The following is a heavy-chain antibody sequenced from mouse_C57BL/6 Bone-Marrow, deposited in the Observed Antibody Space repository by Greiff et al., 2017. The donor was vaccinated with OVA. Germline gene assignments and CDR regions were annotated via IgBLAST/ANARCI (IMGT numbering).Heavy chain of an antibody. CDR1: GYTFTDYY. J-gene: IGHJ4*01. CDR2: IYPGSGNT. CDR3: ARVGGMDY. Sequence: VQLQQSGAELVWPGASVKLSCKASGYTFTDYYINWVKQRPGQGLEWIARIYPGSGNTYYNEKFKGKATLTAEKSSSTAYMQLSSLTSEDSAVYFCARVGGMDYWGQGTSVTVSS. V-gene: IGHV1-76*01.